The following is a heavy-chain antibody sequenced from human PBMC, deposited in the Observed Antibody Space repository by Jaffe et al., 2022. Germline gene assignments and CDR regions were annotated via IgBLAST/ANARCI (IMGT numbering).Heavy chain of an antibody. D-gene: IGHD2-15*01. CDR1: GFTFSSYG. Sequence: QVQLVESGGGVVQPGGSLRLSCAASGFTFSSYGMHWVRQAPGKGLEWVAFIRYDGSNKYYADSVKGRFTISRDNSKNTLYLQMNSLRAEDTAVYYCAKDAGVVVVAATRGPLRYYFDYWGQGTLVTVSS. CDR2: IRYDGSNK. CDR3: AKDAGVVVVAATRGPLRYYFDY. J-gene: IGHJ4*02. V-gene: IGHV3-30*02.